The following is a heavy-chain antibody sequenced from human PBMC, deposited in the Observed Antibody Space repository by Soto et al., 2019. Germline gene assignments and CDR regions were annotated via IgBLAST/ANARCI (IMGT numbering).Heavy chain of an antibody. CDR1: GFTFSSYG. J-gene: IGHJ6*02. Sequence: QVQLVESGGGVVQPGRSLRLSCAASGFTFSSYGMHWVSQAPGKGLEWVAVIWYDGSNKYYADSVKGRFTISRDNSKNTLYLQMNSLRAEDTAVYYCARDLVGATTHYYYGMDVWGQGTTVTVSS. D-gene: IGHD1-26*01. V-gene: IGHV3-33*01. CDR2: IWYDGSNK. CDR3: ARDLVGATTHYYYGMDV.